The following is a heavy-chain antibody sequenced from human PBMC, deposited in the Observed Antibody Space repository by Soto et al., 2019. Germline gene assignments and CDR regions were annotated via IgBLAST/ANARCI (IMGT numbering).Heavy chain of an antibody. J-gene: IGHJ6*01. CDR3: ARGIYFMD. D-gene: IGHD3-10*01. V-gene: IGHV3-7*01. Sequence: QAPGKGLRWLANIKQDARAKYYAHSQNGRFTISRDDAKTSLYLQLDSLRDEDTAVYYCARGIYFMD. CDR2: IKQDARAK.